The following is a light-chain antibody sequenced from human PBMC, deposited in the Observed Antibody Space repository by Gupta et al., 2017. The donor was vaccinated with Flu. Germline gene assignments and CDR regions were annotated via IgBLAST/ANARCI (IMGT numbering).Light chain of an antibody. CDR1: TSNIGSNT. J-gene: IGLJ3*02. V-gene: IGLV1-44*01. Sequence: QSALTQAAPASVISGQSVTISCSGSTSNIGSNTVNWYQQLPGTAPKLVMYNNSKRPSGVPDRFSGSKSGASASLAISGLQSEEEAHYYCAPWDDSLNGRVFGGGTKLAVL. CDR2: NNS. CDR3: APWDDSLNGRV.